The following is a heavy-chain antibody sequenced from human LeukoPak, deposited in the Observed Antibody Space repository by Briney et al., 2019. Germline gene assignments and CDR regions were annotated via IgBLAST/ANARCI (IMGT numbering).Heavy chain of an antibody. CDR3: AKDLTYYDSSGYYPPYDY. CDR2: ISGSGIST. CDR1: GFTFSSYA. J-gene: IGHJ4*02. Sequence: GGSLRLSCVASGFTFSSYAMNWVRQAPGKGLEWVSTISGSGISTYYADSVKGRFTISRDNSKNTLYLQMNTLGAEDTAVYYCAKDLTYYDSSGYYPPYDYWGQGTLVTVSS. D-gene: IGHD3-22*01. V-gene: IGHV3-23*01.